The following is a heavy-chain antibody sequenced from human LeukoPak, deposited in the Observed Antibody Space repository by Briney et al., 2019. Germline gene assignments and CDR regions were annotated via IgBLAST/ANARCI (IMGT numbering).Heavy chain of an antibody. CDR3: AKDLMSSSWYDIRYFQH. CDR1: GFTFSSYW. CDR2: IRGSGGST. V-gene: IGHV3-23*01. J-gene: IGHJ1*01. D-gene: IGHD6-13*01. Sequence: GGSLRLSCAASGFTFSSYWMHWVRQAPGKGLGWVSAIRGSGGSTYYADSVKGRYTISRDNSKNTLYLQMNSLRAEDTAVYYCAKDLMSSSWYDIRYFQHWGQGTLVTVSS.